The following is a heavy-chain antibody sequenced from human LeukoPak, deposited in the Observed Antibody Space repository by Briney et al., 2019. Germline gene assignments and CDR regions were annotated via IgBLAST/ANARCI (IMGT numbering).Heavy chain of an antibody. D-gene: IGHD2-2*01. CDR2: ISSSSSTI. V-gene: IGHV3-48*02. J-gene: IGHJ3*02. CDR3: ARDGVVPAAIPTIDAFDI. Sequence: GGSLRLSCAASGFTFSSYSMNWVRQAPGKGLEWVSYISSSSSTIYYADSVKGRFTISRDNAKNSLYLQMNSLRDEDTAVYYCARDGVVPAAIPTIDAFDIWGQGTMVTVSS. CDR1: GFTFSSYS.